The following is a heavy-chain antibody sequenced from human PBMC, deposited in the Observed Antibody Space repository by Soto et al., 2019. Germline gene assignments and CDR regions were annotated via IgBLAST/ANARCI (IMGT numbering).Heavy chain of an antibody. J-gene: IGHJ2*01. Sequence: QVQLVQSGAEVKKPGASVKVSCKASGYTFTNYGIIWVRQAPGQGLEWMGWINSFSGDTNYPQKLQGRLTMTTDTSTNTVYMELRNLRSDDTAVYYCARDLHSGGKYWYFDIWGRGTLVTVSS. CDR1: GYTFTNYG. CDR2: INSFSGDT. D-gene: IGHD2-15*01. CDR3: ARDLHSGGKYWYFDI. V-gene: IGHV1-18*01.